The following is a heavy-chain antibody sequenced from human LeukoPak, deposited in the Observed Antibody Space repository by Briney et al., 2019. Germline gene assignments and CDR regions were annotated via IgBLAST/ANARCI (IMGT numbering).Heavy chain of an antibody. CDR3: ARGGIQVSGIDEFDY. V-gene: IGHV3-13*01. Sequence: GGSLRLSCAASGYTFIDYDMHWVRQVIGKGLEWVSAIGIRGDTHYSGSVKGRFTISRENAESSLYLQMNSLRAEDTAVYYCARGGIQVSGIDEFDYWGQGTLVTVSS. J-gene: IGHJ4*02. CDR1: GYTFIDYD. CDR2: IGIRGDT. D-gene: IGHD6-19*01.